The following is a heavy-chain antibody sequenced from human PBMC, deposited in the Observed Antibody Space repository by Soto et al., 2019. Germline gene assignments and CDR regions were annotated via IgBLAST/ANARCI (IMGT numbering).Heavy chain of an antibody. CDR2: IYYSGST. D-gene: IGHD1-7*01. J-gene: IGHJ4*02. V-gene: IGHV4-59*01. CDR1: GGSISSYY. CDR3: ARNYGGDDFDY. Sequence: KSSETLSLTCTVSGGSISSYYWSWIRQPPGKGLEWIGYIYYSGSTNYNPSLKSRVTISVDTSKNQFSLKLSSVTAADTAVYYCARNYGGDDFDYWGQGTLVTVSS.